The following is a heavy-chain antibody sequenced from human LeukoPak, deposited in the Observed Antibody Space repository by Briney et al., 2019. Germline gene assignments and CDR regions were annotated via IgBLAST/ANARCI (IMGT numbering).Heavy chain of an antibody. Sequence: GGSLRLSCAASGFTFSSYIMNWVRQAPGKGLEWVSSITSSSNYIYNADSVKGRFTISRDNAQNALYLQMNSLRAEDTAVYYCARGGDCSSTSCYLINDYWGQGTLVTVSS. V-gene: IGHV3-21*06. CDR3: ARGGDCSSTSCYLINDY. CDR1: GFTFSSYI. D-gene: IGHD2-2*01. CDR2: ITSSSNYI. J-gene: IGHJ4*02.